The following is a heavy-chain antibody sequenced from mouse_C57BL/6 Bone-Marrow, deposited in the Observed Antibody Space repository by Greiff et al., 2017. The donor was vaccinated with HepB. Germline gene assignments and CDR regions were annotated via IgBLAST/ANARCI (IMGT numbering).Heavy chain of an antibody. D-gene: IGHD2-4*01. CDR1: GYTFTSYN. CDR3: ARWRYDYDSWFAY. Sequence: SGAELVRPGASVKMSCKASGYTFTSYNMHWVKQTPRQGLEWIGAIYPGNGDTSYKQKFKGKATLTVDKSSSTAYMQLSSLTSEESAVYFCARWRYDYDSWFAYWGQGTLVTVSA. J-gene: IGHJ3*01. V-gene: IGHV1-12*01. CDR2: IYPGNGDT.